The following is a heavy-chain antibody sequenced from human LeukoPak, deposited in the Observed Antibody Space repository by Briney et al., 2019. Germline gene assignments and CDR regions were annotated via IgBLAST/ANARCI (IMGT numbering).Heavy chain of an antibody. CDR3: AGTPDWFGP. Sequence: PSETLSLNCAVSGASITRTDYYWSWIRQPPGKGLEWIGYIHYSGSAYSGSAYYNPSLKSRVTISEDTSKNQFSLKLTSVTAADTAVYYCAGTPDWFGPWGQGTLVTVSS. J-gene: IGHJ5*02. V-gene: IGHV4-30-4*01. CDR2: IHYSGSAYSGSA. CDR1: GASITRTDYY.